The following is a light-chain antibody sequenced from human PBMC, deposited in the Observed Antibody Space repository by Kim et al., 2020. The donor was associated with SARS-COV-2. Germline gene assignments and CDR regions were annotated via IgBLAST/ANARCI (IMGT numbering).Light chain of an antibody. CDR1: AVPEQH. Sequence: SQGKTASTTCSGDAVPEQHASWYKQKSGQAPCLVIYKDSARPSGIPERFSGSRAGTTVTLTISGVQAEDDADYYCQSADSSGTYVFGSGTKVTVL. J-gene: IGLJ1*01. CDR2: KDS. V-gene: IGLV3-25*03. CDR3: QSADSSGTYV.